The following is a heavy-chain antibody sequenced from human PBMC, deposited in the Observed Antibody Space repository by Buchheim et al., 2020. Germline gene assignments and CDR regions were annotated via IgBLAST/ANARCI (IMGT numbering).Heavy chain of an antibody. CDR2: ISGSSSYI. J-gene: IGHJ5*02. V-gene: IGHV3-21*01. CDR3: ARSTFGVNNWFDP. Sequence: EVQLVESGGGLVKPGGSLRLSCAASEFIFSNYNMNWVRQAPGRGLEWVSSISGSSSYIFYADSVKGRFTISRDNAKNSLYLQMSSLRVEDTAVYYCARSTFGVNNWFDPWGQGTL. D-gene: IGHD3-3*01. CDR1: EFIFSNYN.